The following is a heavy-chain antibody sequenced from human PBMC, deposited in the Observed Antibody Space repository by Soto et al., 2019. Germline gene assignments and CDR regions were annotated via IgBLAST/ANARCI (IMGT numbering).Heavy chain of an antibody. CDR2: TYYRSKWYN. CDR3: AREAQRWLQADAFDI. CDR1: WDSVSSNSAA. D-gene: IGHD5-12*01. V-gene: IGHV6-1*01. J-gene: IGHJ3*02. Sequence: SQTLSLTCSISWDSVSSNSAAWNWIRPSPSRGLEWLGRTYYRSKWYNDYAVSVKSRITINPDTSKNQFSLQLNSVTPEDTAVYYCAREAQRWLQADAFDIWGQGTMVTVSS.